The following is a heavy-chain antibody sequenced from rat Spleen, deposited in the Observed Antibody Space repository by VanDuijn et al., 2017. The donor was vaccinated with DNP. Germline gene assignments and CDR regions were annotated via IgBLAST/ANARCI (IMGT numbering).Heavy chain of an antibody. V-gene: IGHV5-31*01. CDR3: ATVVVTGSLDY. Sequence: EVQLVESGGDLVQPGRSLKLSCVASGLTFNNYWMTWIRQVPGKGLEWVASITSSGGSAYHPDSVKGRFTISRDNAKNTQYLQMDSLRSEDTATYFCATVVVTGSLDYWGQGVMVTVSS. J-gene: IGHJ2*01. D-gene: IGHD5-1*01. CDR2: ITSSGGSA. CDR1: GLTFNNYW.